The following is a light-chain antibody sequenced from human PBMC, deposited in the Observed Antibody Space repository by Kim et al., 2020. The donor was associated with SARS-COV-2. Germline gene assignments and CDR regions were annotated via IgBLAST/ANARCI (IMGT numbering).Light chain of an antibody. Sequence: VAPGQTASITCSGDKLGDKYACWYQQKPGQSPVLLMYHDSKRPSGIPERFSGSNSGNTATLTISGTQAMDEADYYCQAWDSSTYVFGTGTKVTVL. CDR1: KLGDKY. CDR3: QAWDSSTYV. J-gene: IGLJ1*01. CDR2: HDS. V-gene: IGLV3-1*01.